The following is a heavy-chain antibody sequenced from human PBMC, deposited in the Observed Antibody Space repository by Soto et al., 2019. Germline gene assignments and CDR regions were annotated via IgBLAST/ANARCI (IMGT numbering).Heavy chain of an antibody. CDR1: GYTFSTFG. D-gene: IGHD6-13*01. Sequence: QVQLVQSGAEVKKPGASVRLSCKPSGYTFSTFGITWVRQAPGQGLEWMGWINTDNGDTNYAKNFQGRVTMTTDTSTNTAYMELRSLRYDDTGVYYCARVVTAAGTGEVDKWGQGTPVTVSS. J-gene: IGHJ4*02. CDR2: INTDNGDT. V-gene: IGHV1-18*01. CDR3: ARVVTAAGTGEVDK.